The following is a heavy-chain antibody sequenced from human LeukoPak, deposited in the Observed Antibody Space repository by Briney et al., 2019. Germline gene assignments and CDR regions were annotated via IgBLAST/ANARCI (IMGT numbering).Heavy chain of an antibody. Sequence: SETLSLTCAVSGGSISSYYWAWIRQPPGKGLEWIGYIYYSGITDYNPSLKSRVTMSVDTSKNQFSLKLTSVTAADTAVYYCATTTGSPLYWGQGTLVTVSS. D-gene: IGHD3-10*01. CDR2: IYYSGIT. J-gene: IGHJ4*02. V-gene: IGHV4-59*01. CDR3: ATTTGSPLY. CDR1: GGSISSYY.